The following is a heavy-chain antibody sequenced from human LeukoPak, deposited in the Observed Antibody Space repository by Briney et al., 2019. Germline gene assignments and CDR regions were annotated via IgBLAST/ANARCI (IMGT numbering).Heavy chain of an antibody. CDR2: IKSKTDGGTT. CDR3: TTDPVDYYDSSGYYYALGAPWY. Sequence: GGSLRLSCAASGFTFSNAWMSWVRQAPGKGLEWVGRIKSKTDGGTTDYAAPVKGRFTISRDDSKNTLYLQMNSLKTEDTAVYYCTTDPVDYYDSSGYYYALGAPWYWGQGTLVTVSS. V-gene: IGHV3-15*01. J-gene: IGHJ4*02. CDR1: GFTFSNAW. D-gene: IGHD3-22*01.